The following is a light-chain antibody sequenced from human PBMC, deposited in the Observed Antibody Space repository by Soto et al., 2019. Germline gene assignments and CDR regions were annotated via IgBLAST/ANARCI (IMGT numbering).Light chain of an antibody. CDR3: QQYNNYIT. V-gene: IGKV3-15*01. J-gene: IGKJ5*01. Sequence: EIVMTQSPATLSVSPGERATLSCRASQSLSSNLAWYQHKPGQAPRLLIYAASTRATGVPARFSGGGSGTEFTLTISSLQSEDFAVYYCQQYNNYITFGQGTRLEIK. CDR2: AAS. CDR1: QSLSSN.